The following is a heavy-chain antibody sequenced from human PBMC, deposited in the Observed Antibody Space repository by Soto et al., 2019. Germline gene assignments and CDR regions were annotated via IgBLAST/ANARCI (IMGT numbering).Heavy chain of an antibody. V-gene: IGHV3-30-3*01. CDR2: ISYYGSNK. CDR1: GFTFSSYA. D-gene: IGHD6-13*01. Sequence: QVQLVESGGGVVQPGRSLRLSCAASGFTFSSYAMHWVRQAPGKGLAWVAVISYYGSNKYYADSVKGRFTISRDNSKNTLYLQMNSLRAEDTAVYYCARDLYSSSWSNYFDYWGQGTLVTVSS. J-gene: IGHJ4*02. CDR3: ARDLYSSSWSNYFDY.